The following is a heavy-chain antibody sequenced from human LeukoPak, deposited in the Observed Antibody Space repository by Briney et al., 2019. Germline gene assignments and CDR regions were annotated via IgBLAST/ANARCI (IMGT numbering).Heavy chain of an antibody. J-gene: IGHJ4*02. V-gene: IGHV3-7*01. CDR2: IKQGGSEK. CDR3: ARADYDYVWGSYRQYYFDY. CDR1: GFIFRNYP. Sequence: GGSLRLSCVGSGFIFRNYPMYWVRQAPGKGLEWVANIKQGGSEKYYVDSVKGRFTISRDNAKNSLYLQMNSLRAEDTAVYYCARADYDYVWGSYRQYYFDYWGQGTLVTVSS. D-gene: IGHD3-16*02.